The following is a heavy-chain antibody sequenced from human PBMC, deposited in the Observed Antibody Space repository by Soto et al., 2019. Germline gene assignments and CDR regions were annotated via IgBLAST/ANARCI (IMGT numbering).Heavy chain of an antibody. J-gene: IGHJ4*02. CDR3: ARDPSI. CDR1: GGSLGVVGYY. CDR2: IYYSGTT. Sequence: PPXTMSLACRVFGGSLGVVGYYWTWIRQHPGKGLEWIGYIYYSGTTYYNPSLKSRLTISVDTSKNQFSLMLSSVTAPDTAVYYGARDPSIWGQGTLGTV. V-gene: IGHV4-31*03.